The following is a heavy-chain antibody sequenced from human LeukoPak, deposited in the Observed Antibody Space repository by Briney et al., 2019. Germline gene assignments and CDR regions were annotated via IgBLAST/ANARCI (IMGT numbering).Heavy chain of an antibody. J-gene: IGHJ4*02. CDR2: VYSGGSI. D-gene: IGHD6-19*01. CDR1: GFTVSSNY. CDR3: ARSYNSAWLDY. Sequence: PGGSLRLSCAASGFTVSSNYMSWVRQAPGKGLEWVSIVYSGGSIYYADSVKGRFTTSRHNSNNTLDLQMNSLRTEDTAMYYCARSYNSAWLDYWGQGTLVTVSS. V-gene: IGHV3-53*04.